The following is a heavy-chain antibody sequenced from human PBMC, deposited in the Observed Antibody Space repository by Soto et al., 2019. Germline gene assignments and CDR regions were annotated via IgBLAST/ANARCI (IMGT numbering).Heavy chain of an antibody. CDR2: INPNSGGT. D-gene: IGHD1-26*01. J-gene: IGHJ4*02. Sequence: ASVKVSCKASGYTFTGYYMHWVRQAPGQGLEWMGWINPNSGGTNYAQKFQGWVTMTRDTSISTAYMELSRLRSDDTAVYYCARSFGGSYYYFDYWGQGTLVTVSS. CDR1: GYTFTGYY. V-gene: IGHV1-2*04. CDR3: ARSFGGSYYYFDY.